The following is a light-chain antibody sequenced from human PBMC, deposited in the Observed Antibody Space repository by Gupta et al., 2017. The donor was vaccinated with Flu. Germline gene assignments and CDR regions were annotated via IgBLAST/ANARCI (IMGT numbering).Light chain of an antibody. CDR1: QNITNY. J-gene: IGKJ2*01. CDR3: QQSVNTPYT. Sequence: PSSLSASVGDRVTLTCRASQNITNYLNWYQQKPGKAPNLLIYAASTLQSGVPTRFSGGGSATDFTLTISSLQPEDVATYYCQQSVNTPYTFGQGTKLAIK. V-gene: IGKV1-39*01. CDR2: AAS.